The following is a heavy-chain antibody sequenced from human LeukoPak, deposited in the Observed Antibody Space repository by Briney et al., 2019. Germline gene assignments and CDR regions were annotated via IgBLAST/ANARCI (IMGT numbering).Heavy chain of an antibody. V-gene: IGHV3-48*03. J-gene: IGHJ4*02. CDR1: GFTFSSYE. Sequence: QTGGSLRLSCACSGFTFSSYEMNWVRQAPGKGLEWVSYISSSGRAIYYADSVKGRFTVSRDNAKNSLYLQMNSLRAEDTAVYYCARCPRWAHFDYWGQGTLVTVSS. D-gene: IGHD4-23*01. CDR3: ARCPRWAHFDY. CDR2: ISSSGRAI.